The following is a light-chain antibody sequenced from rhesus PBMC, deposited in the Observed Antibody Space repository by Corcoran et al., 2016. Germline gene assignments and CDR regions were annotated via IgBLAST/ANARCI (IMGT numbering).Light chain of an antibody. V-gene: IGKV1-21*01. CDR1: QGIGSW. CDR2: KAS. J-gene: IGKJ2*01. Sequence: DIQMTQSPSSLSASVGDTVTITCRASQGIGSWLAWYQQKPGKAPKLLIYKASSLQSGVPARFRGSESGTVFTLTISSLQSEDFATYYCQQYNSRPYSFGQGTKVEIK. CDR3: QQYNSRPYS.